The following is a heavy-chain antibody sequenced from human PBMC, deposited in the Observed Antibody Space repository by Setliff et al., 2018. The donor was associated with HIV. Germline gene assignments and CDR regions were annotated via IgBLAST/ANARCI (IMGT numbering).Heavy chain of an antibody. D-gene: IGHD3-10*01. CDR1: GGSISDTH. CDR3: ARHGRSYDSGRWYNWFDS. J-gene: IGHJ5*01. CDR2: MHVSRET. Sequence: PSEILSLTCTVSGGSISDTHYTWIRQTPGKGLEWIGLMHVSRETNYNPSLESRVTISMDTSKNQFSLKLSSVTAADTALYFCARHGRSYDSGRWYNWFDSWGQGTPVTVSS. V-gene: IGHV4-59*08.